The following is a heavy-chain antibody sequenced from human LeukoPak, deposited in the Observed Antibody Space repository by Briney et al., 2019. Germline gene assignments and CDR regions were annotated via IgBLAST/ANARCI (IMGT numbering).Heavy chain of an antibody. J-gene: IGHJ3*02. CDR3: ARFRAIIVVPGGAFDI. CDR2: IYYSGST. CDR1: GGSISSYY. D-gene: IGHD3-22*01. Sequence: PSETLSLTCTVSGGSISSYYWSWIRQPPGKGLEWIGYIYYSGSTNYSPSLKSRVTISVDTSKNQFSLKLSSVTAADTAVYYCARFRAIIVVPGGAFDIWGQGTMVTVSS. V-gene: IGHV4-59*01.